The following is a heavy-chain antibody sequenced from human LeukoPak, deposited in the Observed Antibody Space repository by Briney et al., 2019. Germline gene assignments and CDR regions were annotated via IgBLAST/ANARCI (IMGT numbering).Heavy chain of an antibody. CDR2: IYPGGST. Sequence: SETLSFTCTVSGYSISIGYFWGWIRQPPGKSLEWIGSIYPGGSTNYNPSLKSRVTISLDTSKNQFSLKLNSVTAADTAVYYCAREAYDILTGSQADFDFWGQGILVTVSS. CDR3: AREAYDILTGSQADFDF. J-gene: IGHJ4*02. V-gene: IGHV4-38-2*02. D-gene: IGHD3-9*01. CDR1: GYSISIGYF.